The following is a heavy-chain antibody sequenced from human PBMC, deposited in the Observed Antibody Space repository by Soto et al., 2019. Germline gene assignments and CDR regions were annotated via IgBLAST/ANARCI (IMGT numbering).Heavy chain of an antibody. V-gene: IGHV1-8*02. Sequence: ASVTVSCKASGYTFTTYDVSWVRQASGQGLEWMGWMNPSNGNTGYAQKFQGRVTMTRNTSISTVYMELSGLRPDDTAVYYCARRKERSGPHYFDYWGQGTRVTVSS. CDR2: MNPSNGNT. CDR3: ARRKERSGPHYFDY. CDR1: GYTFTTYD. J-gene: IGHJ4*02. D-gene: IGHD6-25*01.